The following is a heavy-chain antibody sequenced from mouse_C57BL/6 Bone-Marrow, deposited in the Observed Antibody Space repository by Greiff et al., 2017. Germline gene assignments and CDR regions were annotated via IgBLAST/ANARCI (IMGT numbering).Heavy chain of an antibody. V-gene: IGHV14-4*01. CDR2: IDPENGDT. CDR3: TTITTVVAPFDY. D-gene: IGHD1-1*01. Sequence: VQLQQSGAELVRPGASVKLSCTASGFNIKDDYMHWVKQRPEQGLEGIGWIDPENGDTEYASKFQGKATITADTSSNTAYLQLSSLTSEDTAVYYCTTITTVVAPFDYWGQGTTLTVSS. CDR1: GFNIKDDY. J-gene: IGHJ2*01.